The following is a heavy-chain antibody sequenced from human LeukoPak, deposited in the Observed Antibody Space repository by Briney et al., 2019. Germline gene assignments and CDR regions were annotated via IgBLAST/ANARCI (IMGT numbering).Heavy chain of an antibody. V-gene: IGHV3-7*05. Sequence: GGSLRLSCAASGFTFSSYSMNWVRQAPGKGLEWVANINQGGSEKYYLNSVKGRFTISRDNAKNSLYLQMNSLRADDTAIYYCVRDGSGYDYWGQGTLVTVSS. CDR1: GFTFSSYS. D-gene: IGHD6-19*01. J-gene: IGHJ4*02. CDR2: INQGGSEK. CDR3: VRDGSGYDY.